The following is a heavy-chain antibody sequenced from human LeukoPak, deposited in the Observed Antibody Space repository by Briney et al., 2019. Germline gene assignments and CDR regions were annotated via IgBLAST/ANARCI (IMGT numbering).Heavy chain of an antibody. CDR1: GFSFSRYW. J-gene: IGHJ4*02. D-gene: IGHD3-3*01. CDR2: IKGDESDD. Sequence: GGSLRLSCAASGFSFSRYWMTWVRQAPGKGLEWVANIKGDESDDHYVASVRGRFTISRDNAKRSLYLQMNNLRAEDTGVYYCARVADYDFLSGYYCPFDHWGQGVLVIVSS. V-gene: IGHV3-7*01. CDR3: ARVADYDFLSGYYCPFDH.